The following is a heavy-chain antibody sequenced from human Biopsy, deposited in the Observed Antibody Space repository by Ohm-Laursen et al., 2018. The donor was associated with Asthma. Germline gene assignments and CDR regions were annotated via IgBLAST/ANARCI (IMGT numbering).Heavy chain of an antibody. Sequence: GTLSLTCTVSGASITSSAYYWGWIRQPPGKGLEWIGSMYYSGTTYYNPSLESRVTISVDTSKKQISLRLSSVIAADTAVYYCAGFCSGGNCPDHWGQGTLVTVSS. J-gene: IGHJ4*02. CDR3: AGFCSGGNCPDH. CDR1: GASITSSAYY. D-gene: IGHD2-15*01. CDR2: MYYSGTT. V-gene: IGHV4-39*07.